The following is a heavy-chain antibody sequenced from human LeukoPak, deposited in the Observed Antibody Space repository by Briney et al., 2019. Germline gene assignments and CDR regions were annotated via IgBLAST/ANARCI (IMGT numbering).Heavy chain of an antibody. CDR2: IYYSGGT. CDR3: ARLPPIVGATTAFDY. J-gene: IGHJ4*02. V-gene: IGHV4-59*01. CDR1: GGSISNYF. Sequence: SETLSLTCTVSGGSISNYFWSWIRQPPGKGLEWIGYIYYSGGTNYNPSLKSRVTISVDTSKNQFSLKLSSVTAADTAVYYCARLPPIVGATTAFDYWGQGTLVTVSS. D-gene: IGHD1-26*01.